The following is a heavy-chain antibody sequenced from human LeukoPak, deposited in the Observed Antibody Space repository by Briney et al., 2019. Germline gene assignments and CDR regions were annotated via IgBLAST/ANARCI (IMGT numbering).Heavy chain of an antibody. J-gene: IGHJ6*02. D-gene: IGHD2-2*01. Sequence: GGSLRPSCAASGFTFTNYGMHWVRKAPGKGLGWVAVFSFDGSYKYYADSVKGRFTISGDSSKHMLYLQINSLRAADTAVYYCAKVHFRASICYRFYFVMGVWGDGKTGTVSS. V-gene: IGHV3-30*18. CDR3: AKVHFRASICYRFYFVMGV. CDR2: FSFDGSYK. CDR1: GFTFTNYG.